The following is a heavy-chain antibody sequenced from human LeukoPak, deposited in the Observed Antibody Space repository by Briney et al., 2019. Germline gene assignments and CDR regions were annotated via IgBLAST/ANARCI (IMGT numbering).Heavy chain of an antibody. J-gene: IGHJ6*03. V-gene: IGHV4-59*12. CDR1: GGSISSYY. D-gene: IGHD6-19*01. Sequence: PSETLSLTCTVSGGSISSYYWSWIRQPPGKGLEWIGFIYYSGSTNYNPSLKSRVTISVDTSKNQFSLKLSSVTAADTAVYYCARLSGYSSGWYYYYYYMDVWGKGTTVTISS. CDR2: IYYSGST. CDR3: ARLSGYSSGWYYYYYYMDV.